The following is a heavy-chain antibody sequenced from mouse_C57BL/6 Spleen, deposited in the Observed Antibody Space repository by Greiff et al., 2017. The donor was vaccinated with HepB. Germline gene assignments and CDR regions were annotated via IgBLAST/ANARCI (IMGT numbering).Heavy chain of an antibody. CDR3: ARNGGYEAFDY. CDR2: INPGSGGT. J-gene: IGHJ2*01. CDR1: GYAFTNYL. Sequence: QVQLQQSGAELVRPGTSVKVSCKASGYAFTNYLIEWVKQRPGQGLEWIGVINPGSGGTNYNEKFKGKATLTADKSSSTAYMQLSSLTSEDSAVYFCARNGGYEAFDYWGQGTTLTVSS. V-gene: IGHV1-54*01. D-gene: IGHD2-2*01.